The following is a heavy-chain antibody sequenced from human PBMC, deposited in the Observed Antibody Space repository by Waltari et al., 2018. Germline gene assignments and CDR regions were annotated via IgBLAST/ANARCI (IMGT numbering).Heavy chain of an antibody. CDR2: FDPEDGET. CDR3: ATGGIAAAAGLGAFDI. CDR1: GYTLTALS. J-gene: IGHJ3*02. V-gene: IGHV1-24*01. D-gene: IGHD6-13*01. Sequence: QVQLVQSGAEVKKPGASVKVSCKVSGYTLTALSRHWVRQAPGKGLEWMGGFDPEDGETIYAQKFQGRVTMTEDTSTDTAYMELSSLRSEDTAVYYCATGGIAAAAGLGAFDIWGQGTMVTVSS.